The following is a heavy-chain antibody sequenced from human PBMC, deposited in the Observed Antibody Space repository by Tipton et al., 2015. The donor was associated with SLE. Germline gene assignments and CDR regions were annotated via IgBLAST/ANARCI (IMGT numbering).Heavy chain of an antibody. CDR3: ARAPGGSNGFLDY. D-gene: IGHD4-23*01. J-gene: IGHJ4*02. Sequence: TLSLTCSVSGGSISTSSSSWGWIRQPPGKGLEWIGNVYYSGTTNYNPSLKSRVTLSVDTSKSQFSLRLTSVTAADTAVYYCARAPGGSNGFLDYWGQGTLFTVST. CDR2: VYYSGTT. V-gene: IGHV4-39*07. CDR1: GGSISTSSSS.